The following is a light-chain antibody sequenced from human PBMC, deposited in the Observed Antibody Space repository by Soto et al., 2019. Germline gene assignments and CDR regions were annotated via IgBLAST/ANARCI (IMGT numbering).Light chain of an antibody. CDR1: SSDVGGYKY. CDR3: SSFTSSTTRV. V-gene: IGLV2-14*01. J-gene: IGLJ1*01. CDR2: EVS. Sequence: QSALTQPASVSGSPGQSITISCTGTSSDVGGYKYVSWYQHHPGKAPKLIIYEVSNRPSGISNRFSASKSGNTASLAISGLQAGDEADYYCSSFTSSTTRVFGTGTKLTVL.